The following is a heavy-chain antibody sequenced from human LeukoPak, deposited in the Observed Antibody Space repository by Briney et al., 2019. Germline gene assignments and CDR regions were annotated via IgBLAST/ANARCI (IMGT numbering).Heavy chain of an antibody. V-gene: IGHV3-48*03. J-gene: IGHJ4*02. CDR2: LSSSGSTI. CDR3: ARSKAGYCSGGSCDLDY. D-gene: IGHD2-15*01. CDR1: GFTFSSYD. Sequence: GGSLRLSCAVPGFTFSSYDMNWVRQAPGKGLEWVSYLSSSGSTIYYADSVKGRFTISRDNAKNSLYLQMSSLRAEDTAVYYCARSKAGYCSGGSCDLDYWGQGTLVTVSS.